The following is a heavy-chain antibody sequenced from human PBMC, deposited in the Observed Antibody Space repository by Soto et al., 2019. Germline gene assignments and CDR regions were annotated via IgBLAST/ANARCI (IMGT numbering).Heavy chain of an antibody. J-gene: IGHJ4*02. CDR2: IYYSGST. V-gene: IGHV4-59*01. D-gene: IGHD1-26*01. CDR3: ARSPWRERHRVVDY. Sequence: SETLSLTCTVSGGSISSYYWSWIRQPPGKGLEWIGYIYYSGSTNYNPSLKSRVTISVDTSKNQFSLKLSSVTAADTAVYYCARSPWRERHRVVDYWGQGTPVTVSS. CDR1: GGSISSYY.